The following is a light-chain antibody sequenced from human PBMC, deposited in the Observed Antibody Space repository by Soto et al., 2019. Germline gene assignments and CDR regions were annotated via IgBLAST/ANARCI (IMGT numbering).Light chain of an antibody. J-gene: IGKJ1*01. CDR1: QSVGSY. CDR3: QQYGRSPRT. V-gene: IGKV3-20*01. Sequence: IVLTQSPVTLSLSPGERATLSCRASQSVGSYLAWYQQKPGQAARLLIYDASNRATGSPARFSGSGSGTEFTLTISRLEPEDFAVYYCQQYGRSPRTFGQGTKVDIK. CDR2: DAS.